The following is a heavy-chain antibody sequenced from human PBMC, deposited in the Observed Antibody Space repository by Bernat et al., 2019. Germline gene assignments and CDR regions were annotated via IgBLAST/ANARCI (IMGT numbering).Heavy chain of an antibody. CDR3: ARDRDGDHFYVDV. Sequence: EVQLVESGGALVQPGGSLRLSCAASGFTFSTYWMHWVCQAPGKGLVWVARITSDGSTTSHADSVRGRFTISRDNAKNMLYLQMNSLRDDDTAVYYCARDRDGDHFYVDVWGKGTTVTVSS. CDR1: GFTFSTYW. V-gene: IGHV3-74*01. J-gene: IGHJ6*03. CDR2: ITSDGSTT. D-gene: IGHD4-17*01.